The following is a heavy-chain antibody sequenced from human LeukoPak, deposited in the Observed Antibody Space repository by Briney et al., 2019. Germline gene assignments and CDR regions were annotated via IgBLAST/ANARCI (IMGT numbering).Heavy chain of an antibody. CDR3: AKDNTGDFDY. V-gene: IGHV3-23*01. CDR1: GFSFSNYA. J-gene: IGHJ4*02. CDR2: ISGSGVST. Sequence: GGSLRLSCVASGFSFSNYAMSWVRQAPGKGLEWVSAISGSGVSTYYADSVKGRFTISRDNSKNTLYLQMNSLRAEDTAVYYCAKDNTGDFDYWGQGTLVTVSS. D-gene: IGHD7-27*01.